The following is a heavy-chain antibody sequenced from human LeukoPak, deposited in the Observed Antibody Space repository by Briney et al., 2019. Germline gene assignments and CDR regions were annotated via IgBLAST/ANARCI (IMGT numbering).Heavy chain of an antibody. Sequence: SETLSLTCTVSGGSISGYYGTWIRQLPGKGLEGIGYIYNSGITNYNPSLKSRVTVSVDTSKNQFSLRLTSVTAADTAVYYCARSVPSLDYLFDSWGHGTLVTVSS. J-gene: IGHJ5*01. CDR3: ARSVPSLDYLFDS. D-gene: IGHD4-11*01. CDR2: IYNSGIT. CDR1: GGSISGYY. V-gene: IGHV4-59*08.